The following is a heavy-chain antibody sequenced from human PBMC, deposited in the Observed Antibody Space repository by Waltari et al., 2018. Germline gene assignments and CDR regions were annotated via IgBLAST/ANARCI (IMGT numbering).Heavy chain of an antibody. Sequence: QVQLVQSGAEVKKPGASVKVSCKASGYTFTGYYMHWVRQAPGQGLERMVVINPNSGGTNYAQKCQGRVTMTRDTSISTAYMELGRLRSDDTAVYDCARAWRSGYYNPFDYWGQGTLVTVSS. J-gene: IGHJ4*02. CDR1: GYTFTGYY. V-gene: IGHV1-2*02. CDR2: INPNSGGT. CDR3: ARAWRSGYYNPFDY. D-gene: IGHD3-3*01.